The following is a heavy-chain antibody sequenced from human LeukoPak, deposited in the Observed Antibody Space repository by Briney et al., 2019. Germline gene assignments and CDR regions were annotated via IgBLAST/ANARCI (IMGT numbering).Heavy chain of an antibody. CDR1: GGSISNYC. CDR2: ICYSGST. J-gene: IGHJ6*03. Sequence: PSETLSLTCTVSGGSISNYCWSWVRQPPGKGLEWIGYICYSGSTKYNPSLKSRVTISVNTSKNQFSLKLSSVTPADTAVYYCAKDRVLRFLEWLFGYYMDVWGKGTTVTVSS. V-gene: IGHV4-59*01. CDR3: AKDRVLRFLEWLFGYYMDV. D-gene: IGHD3-3*01.